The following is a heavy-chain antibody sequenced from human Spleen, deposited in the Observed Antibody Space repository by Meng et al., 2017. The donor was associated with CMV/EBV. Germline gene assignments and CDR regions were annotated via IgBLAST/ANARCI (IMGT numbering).Heavy chain of an antibody. CDR3: ARGRGQWLVFDY. CDR1: GYTFTGHY. D-gene: IGHD6-19*01. J-gene: IGHJ4*02. V-gene: IGHV1-2*02. Sequence: ASVKVSCKASGYTFTGHYLHWVRQAPGQGLEWLGWINPNSGGTNYAQKFQGRVTMTRDTSISTAYMELSRLRSDDTAVYYCARGRGQWLVFDYWGQGTLVTVSS. CDR2: INPNSGGT.